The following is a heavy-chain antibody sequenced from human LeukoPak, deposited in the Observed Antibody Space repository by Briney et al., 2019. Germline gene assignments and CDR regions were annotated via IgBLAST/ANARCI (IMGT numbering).Heavy chain of an antibody. CDR2: IDPSDYYN. CDR3: GGRSGSSLPDYYGMDV. J-gene: IGHJ6*02. V-gene: IGHV5-10-1*01. CDR1: GSIFTSHW. Sequence: RGAPRHISCKGSGSIFTSHWITWVRQLPGKGLEWTGRIDPSDYYNNYGPSFRGHATIPADKSISTAYLQWSSLKASDTAMYYCGGRSGSSLPDYYGMDVWGQGTTVTVSS. D-gene: IGHD1-26*01.